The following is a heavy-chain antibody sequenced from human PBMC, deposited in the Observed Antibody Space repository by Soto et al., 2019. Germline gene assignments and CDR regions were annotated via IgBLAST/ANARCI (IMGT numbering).Heavy chain of an antibody. D-gene: IGHD2-2*01. CDR1: GYTFTGYY. CDR3: ARGYCSSTSCSQRGYYYYMDV. CDR2: INPNSGGT. Sequence: ASVKVSCKASGYTFTGYYMRWVRQAPGQGLEWMGWINPNSGGTNYAQKFQGWVTMTRDTSISTAYMELSRLRSDDTAVYYCARGYCSSTSCSQRGYYYYMDVWGKGTTVTVSS. V-gene: IGHV1-2*04. J-gene: IGHJ6*03.